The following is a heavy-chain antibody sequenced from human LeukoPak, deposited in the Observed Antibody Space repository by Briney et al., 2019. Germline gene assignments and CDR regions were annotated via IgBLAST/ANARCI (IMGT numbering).Heavy chain of an antibody. V-gene: IGHV3-7*01. Sequence: GGSLRLSGAASGFTFSSYWMSWVRQAPGKGLEWVANIKQDGSEKYYVDSVKGRFTISRDNAKNSLYLQMNSLRAEDTAVYYCARVGRTYYFDYWGQGTLVTVSS. CDR2: IKQDGSEK. CDR3: ARVGRTYYFDY. J-gene: IGHJ4*02. CDR1: GFTFSSYW.